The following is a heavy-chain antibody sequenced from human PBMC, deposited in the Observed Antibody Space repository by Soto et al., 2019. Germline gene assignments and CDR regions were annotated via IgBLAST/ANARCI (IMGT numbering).Heavy chain of an antibody. J-gene: IGHJ4*02. D-gene: IGHD3-22*01. CDR1: GGSISRYY. CDR3: ARVDSSGSYFDS. CDR2: IYYTGST. Sequence: SETLSLTCTVSGGSISRYYWSWIRQPPGKGLEWIAYIYYTGSTNYNPSLKSRVTLSADTSKNQFSLKLSSVTAADTAMYYCARVDSSGSYFDSWGQGTRVTVSS. V-gene: IGHV4-59*01.